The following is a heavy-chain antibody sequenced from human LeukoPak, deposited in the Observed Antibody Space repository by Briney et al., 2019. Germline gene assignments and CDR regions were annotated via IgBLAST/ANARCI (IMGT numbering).Heavy chain of an antibody. CDR3: ARHHDYCSSTSCYQVVDY. CDR1: GYTFTSYD. CDR2: MNPNSGNT. V-gene: IGHV1-8*01. Sequence: GASVKVSCKASGYTFTSYDINRVRQATGQGLEWMGWMNPNSGNTGYAQKFQGRVTMTRNTSISTAYMELSSLRSEDTAVYYCARHHDYCSSTSCYQVVDYWGQGTLVTVSS. D-gene: IGHD2-2*01. J-gene: IGHJ4*02.